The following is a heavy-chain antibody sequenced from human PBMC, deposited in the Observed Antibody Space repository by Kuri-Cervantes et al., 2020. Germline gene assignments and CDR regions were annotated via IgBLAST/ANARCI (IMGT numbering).Heavy chain of an antibody. CDR3: ARGGLGYCSSTSCSQAYFDY. Sequence: ASVKVSCKACGYTFIKYCLHWVRQAPGQGLEWMGIINPSGGSTSYAQKFQGRVTMTRDTSTSTAYMELSSLRSEDTTVYYCARGGLGYCSSTSCSQAYFDYWGQGTLVTVSS. J-gene: IGHJ4*02. D-gene: IGHD2-2*01. CDR1: GYTFIKYC. V-gene: IGHV1-46*01. CDR2: INPSGGST.